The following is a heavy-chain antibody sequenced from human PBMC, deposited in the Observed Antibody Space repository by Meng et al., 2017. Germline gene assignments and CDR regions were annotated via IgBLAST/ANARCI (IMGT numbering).Heavy chain of an antibody. CDR2: ISYDGSNK. CDR3: ARIRVAWEPRHI. D-gene: IGHD1-26*01. CDR1: GFTFSSYA. V-gene: IGHV3-30*04. J-gene: IGHJ3*02. Sequence: LSLTCAASGFTFSSYAMHWVRQAPGKGLEWVAVISYDGSNKYYADSVKGRFTISRDNAKNSLYLQMNSLRAEDTAVYYCARIRVAWEPRHIWGQGTMVTVSS.